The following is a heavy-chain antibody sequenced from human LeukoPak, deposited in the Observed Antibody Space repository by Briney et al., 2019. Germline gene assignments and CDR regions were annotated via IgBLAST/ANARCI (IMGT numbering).Heavy chain of an antibody. CDR2: IYYSGST. J-gene: IGHJ6*02. CDR3: ARDSRGYCSSTSCYEVYYYYGMDV. CDR1: GGSISSYY. V-gene: IGHV4-59*01. Sequence: PSETLSLTCTVSGGSISSYYWSWIRQPPGKGPEWIGYIYYSGSTNYNPSLKSRVTISVDTSKNQFSLKLSSVTAADTAVYYCARDSRGYCSSTSCYEVYYYYGMDVWGQGTTVTVSS. D-gene: IGHD2-2*01.